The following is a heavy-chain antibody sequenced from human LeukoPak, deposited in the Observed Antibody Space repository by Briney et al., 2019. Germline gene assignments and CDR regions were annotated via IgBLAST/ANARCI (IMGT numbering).Heavy chain of an antibody. V-gene: IGHV4-38-2*01. J-gene: IGHJ3*02. CDR1: AYPISSGHY. CDR2: MYHSGST. D-gene: IGHD1-1*01. CDR3: ARVSGSGTALDAFDI. Sequence: PSETLSLTCAVSAYPISSGHYWGWIRQPPGKGLEWIGSMYHSGSTYFNPSLKSRATISVDTPKNQFSLTLSSVTAADTAVYFCARVSGSGTALDAFDIWGQGTMVIVSS.